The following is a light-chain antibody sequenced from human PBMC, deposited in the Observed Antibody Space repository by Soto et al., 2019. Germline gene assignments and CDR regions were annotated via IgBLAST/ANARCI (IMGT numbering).Light chain of an antibody. CDR2: GAS. CDR3: QQFATSPLT. V-gene: IGKV3-20*01. J-gene: IGKJ4*01. Sequence: ENVLPQSPGTLSLSPGERATRSCRASQSLSSSYLAWYQQKPGQAPRLLIYGASSRATGIPDRFSGSGSGTDFTLTISRLEPEDFAVYYCQQFATSPLTLGGGTKV. CDR1: QSLSSSY.